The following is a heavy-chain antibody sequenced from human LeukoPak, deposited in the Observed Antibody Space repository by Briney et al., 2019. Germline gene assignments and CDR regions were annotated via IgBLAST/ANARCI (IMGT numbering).Heavy chain of an antibody. J-gene: IGHJ6*02. Sequence: PGGSLRLSCAASGFTFSNYWMHWVRQAPGKGLVWESCLHSDGSSTSYADSVKGRFTISRDNAKNTLYLQMNTLRADDTAVYYCARGDIVVVPAANRGFYSYGMDVWGQGTTVTVSS. V-gene: IGHV3-74*01. D-gene: IGHD2-2*01. CDR3: ARGDIVVVPAANRGFYSYGMDV. CDR1: GFTFSNYW. CDR2: LHSDGSST.